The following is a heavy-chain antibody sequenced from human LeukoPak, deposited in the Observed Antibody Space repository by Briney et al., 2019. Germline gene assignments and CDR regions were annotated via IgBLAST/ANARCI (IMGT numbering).Heavy chain of an antibody. CDR1: GFTFSSYA. CDR3: ARTPQKYCSSTTCYPDY. J-gene: IGHJ4*02. Sequence: GGSLGLSCAASGFTFSSYAMSWVRLAPGKGLEWVSTISGSGDTAYYADSVRGRFTISRDNSKNTLYLQMNSLRPENTAVYYCARTPQKYCSSTTCYPDYWGQGTLVTVSS. D-gene: IGHD2-2*01. CDR2: ISGSGDTA. V-gene: IGHV3-23*01.